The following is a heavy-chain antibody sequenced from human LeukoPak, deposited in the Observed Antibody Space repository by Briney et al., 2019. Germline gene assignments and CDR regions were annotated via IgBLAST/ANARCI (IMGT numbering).Heavy chain of an antibody. D-gene: IGHD1/OR15-1a*01. V-gene: IGHV3-48*01. CDR3: ARDREHTNFFYGMDV. CDR1: GFIFSNFG. CDR2: ISSRSSVM. Sequence: GGSLRLSCAASGFIFSNFGMNWVRQAPGKGLEWVSHISSRSSVMYYAASVKGRITISRDDAKNSLYLQLNSLRAEDTAVYYCARDREHTNFFYGMDVWGQGTTVTVSS. J-gene: IGHJ6*02.